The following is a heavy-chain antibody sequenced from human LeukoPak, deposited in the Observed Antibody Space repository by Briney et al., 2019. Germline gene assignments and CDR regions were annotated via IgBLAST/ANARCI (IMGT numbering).Heavy chain of an antibody. CDR3: TTGRLAVDAFDI. D-gene: IGHD3-3*01. V-gene: IGHV3-15*01. CDR1: GFTFSNAW. CDR2: IKSKTDGGTT. Sequence: TSGGSLRLSCAASGFTFSNAWMSWVRQAPGKGLEWVGRIKSKTDGGTTDYAAPVKGRFTISRDDSKSTLYLQMNSLKTEDTAVYHCTTGRLAVDAFDIWGQGTMVTVSS. J-gene: IGHJ3*02.